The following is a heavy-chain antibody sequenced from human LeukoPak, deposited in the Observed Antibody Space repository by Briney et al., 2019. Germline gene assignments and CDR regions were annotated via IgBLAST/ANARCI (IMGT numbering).Heavy chain of an antibody. CDR2: IYYSGST. Sequence: SETLSLXCTVSGGSISSYYWSWIRQPPGKGLEWIGYIYYSGSTNYNPSLRSRVTISVDTSKNQFSLKLSSVTAADTAVYYCARGGWEGFDYWGQGTLVTVSS. CDR1: GGSISSYY. V-gene: IGHV4-59*01. CDR3: ARGGWEGFDY. D-gene: IGHD1-26*01. J-gene: IGHJ4*02.